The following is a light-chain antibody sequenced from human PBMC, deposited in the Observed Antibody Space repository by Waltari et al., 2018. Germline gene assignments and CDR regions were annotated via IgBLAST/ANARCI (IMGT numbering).Light chain of an antibody. Sequence: DIVMTQSPDSLAVSLGERATVHCRSSQSVLYSSNNNHYLTWYQQKPGQPPKLLIYWASTRESGVPDRFSGSGSGTDFTLTINSLEAEDAATYYCHQTSSLPETFGQGTKVEIK. CDR3: HQTSSLPET. V-gene: IGKV4-1*01. CDR2: WAS. J-gene: IGKJ1*01. CDR1: QSVLYSSNNNHY.